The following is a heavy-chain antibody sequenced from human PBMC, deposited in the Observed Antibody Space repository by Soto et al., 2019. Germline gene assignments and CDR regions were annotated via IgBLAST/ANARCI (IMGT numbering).Heavy chain of an antibody. CDR2: ISGSAEST. CDR1: GFTFRSYA. D-gene: IGHD6-6*01. Sequence: VGSLRLSCAASGFTFRSYAMHWVRQTPGKGLEWVSAISGSAESTFYADSVQGRFTISRDNSQNTLYLQVHSLRADDTAVYYCAKDRVAARSDGPYYGMDVWGRRTTVTVSS. V-gene: IGHV3-23*01. J-gene: IGHJ6*02. CDR3: AKDRVAARSDGPYYGMDV.